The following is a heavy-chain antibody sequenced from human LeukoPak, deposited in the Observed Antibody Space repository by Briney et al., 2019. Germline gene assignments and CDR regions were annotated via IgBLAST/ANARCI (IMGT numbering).Heavy chain of an antibody. V-gene: IGHV4-39*01. CDR2: IYYSGST. J-gene: IGHJ6*02. CDR3: ARRRLWFGEFAYGMDV. D-gene: IGHD3-10*01. CDR1: GGSISSSSYY. Sequence: SETLSLTCTVSGGSISSSSYYWGWIRQPPGKGLEWIWSIYYSGSTYYNPSLKSRVTIPVDTSKNQFSLKLSSVTAADTAVYYCARRRLWFGEFAYGMDVWGQGTTVTVSS.